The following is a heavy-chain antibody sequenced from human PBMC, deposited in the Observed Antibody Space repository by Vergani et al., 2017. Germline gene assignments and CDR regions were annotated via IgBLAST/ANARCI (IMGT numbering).Heavy chain of an antibody. CDR1: GGSISSYY. CDR3: AVIYYDILTGRTTDY. CDR2: IYYSGST. Sequence: QVQLQESGPGLVKPSETLSLTCTVSGGSISSYYWSWIRQPPGKGLEWIGYIYYSGSTNYNPSLKSRVTISVDTSKNQFSLKLSSVTAADTAVYYCAVIYYDILTGRTTDYWGQGTLVTVSS. D-gene: IGHD3-9*01. V-gene: IGHV4-59*01. J-gene: IGHJ4*02.